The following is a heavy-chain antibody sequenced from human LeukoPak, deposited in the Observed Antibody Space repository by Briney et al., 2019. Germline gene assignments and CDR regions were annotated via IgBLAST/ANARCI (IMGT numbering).Heavy chain of an antibody. V-gene: IGHV3-23*01. CDR1: GFTFYSYA. D-gene: IGHD6-25*01. J-gene: IGHJ6*03. CDR2: ISNYGHKT. CDR3: VRNAASDFYYYMGV. Sequence: GGSLRLSCVASGFTFYSYAMGWVSQSPGRGLECVSAISNYGHKTSYTDSVRGRFTISRDNSKNTVYLQMSSLRAEDTGIYYCVRNAASDFYYYMGVWGRGTTLIVS.